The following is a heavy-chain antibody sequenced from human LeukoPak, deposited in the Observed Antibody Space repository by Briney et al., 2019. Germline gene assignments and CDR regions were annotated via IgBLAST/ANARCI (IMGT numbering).Heavy chain of an antibody. Sequence: SESLSLTCTVSDGSISSYYWNWLRQPPGKGLEWFGYISYSGSTNSNPSLKSRVTISVGTSKNQFSLNLSSVTAADTAVYYCARQKVGSSGYYSTSYYYYGMDVWGQGTTVTVSS. CDR1: DGSISSYY. D-gene: IGHD3-22*01. CDR3: ARQKVGSSGYYSTSYYYYGMDV. CDR2: ISYSGST. J-gene: IGHJ6*02. V-gene: IGHV4-59*08.